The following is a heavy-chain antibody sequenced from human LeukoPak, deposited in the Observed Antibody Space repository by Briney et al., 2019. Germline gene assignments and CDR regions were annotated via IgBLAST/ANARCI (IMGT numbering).Heavy chain of an antibody. J-gene: IGHJ5*02. Sequence: GAALKISSEGSGCGFTSYWIGWVRRKPGKGGEWMGGIYPGDSDTRYSPSFQGQVTISADNSISTAYLQWSSLKASDTAMYYCARQLGATSPTWFDPWGQGTLVTVSS. CDR3: ARQLGATSPTWFDP. D-gene: IGHD1-26*01. CDR1: GCGFTSYW. V-gene: IGHV5-51*01. CDR2: IYPGDSDT.